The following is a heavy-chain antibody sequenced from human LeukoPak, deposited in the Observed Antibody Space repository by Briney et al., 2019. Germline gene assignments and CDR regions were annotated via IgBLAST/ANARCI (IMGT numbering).Heavy chain of an antibody. Sequence: GGSLRLSCAASGFTFSSYAMSWVRQAPGKGLEWVSAISGSGGSTYYADSVKGRFTISRDNSKNTLYLQMNSLRAEDTAVYYCAKASGSDILTGYYAFDIWGQGTMATVSS. CDR3: AKASGSDILTGYYAFDI. V-gene: IGHV3-23*01. D-gene: IGHD3-9*01. CDR1: GFTFSSYA. CDR2: ISGSGGST. J-gene: IGHJ3*02.